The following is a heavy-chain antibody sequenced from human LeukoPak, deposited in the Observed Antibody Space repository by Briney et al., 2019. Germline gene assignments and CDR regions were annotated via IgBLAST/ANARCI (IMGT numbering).Heavy chain of an antibody. CDR2: IYNSGST. CDR3: ARDSRYSDNSGYYYSHYYMDV. Sequence: PSETLSLTCTVSGGSISYYYWSWIRQPPGKGLEWIGYIYNSGSTNYNPSIKSRVTISVDTSKNQLSLNLRSVTAADTAVYYCARDSRYSDNSGYYYSHYYMDVWGKGITVTVSS. CDR1: GGSISYYY. J-gene: IGHJ6*03. V-gene: IGHV4-59*01. D-gene: IGHD3-22*01.